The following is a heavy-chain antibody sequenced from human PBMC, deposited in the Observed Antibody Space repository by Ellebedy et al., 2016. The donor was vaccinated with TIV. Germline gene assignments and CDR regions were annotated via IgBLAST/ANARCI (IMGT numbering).Heavy chain of an antibody. CDR1: GGSISGYY. CDR2: IYYSGST. CDR3: ARGDLPVRGVITS. J-gene: IGHJ4*02. V-gene: IGHV4-59*01. Sequence: MPSETLSLTCTVSGGSISGYYWNWIRQPPGKGLEWIGHIYYSGSTDYNPSLKSRVTISLDTSRNQFSLKLNSVTAADTAIYYCARGDLPVRGVITSWGRGTLVTVSS. D-gene: IGHD3-10*02.